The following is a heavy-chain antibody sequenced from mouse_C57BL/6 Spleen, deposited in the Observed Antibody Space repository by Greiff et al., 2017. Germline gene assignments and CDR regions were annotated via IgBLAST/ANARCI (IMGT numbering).Heavy chain of an antibody. CDR2: IWSDGST. J-gene: IGHJ1*03. CDR1: GFSLTSYG. D-gene: IGHD1-1*01. V-gene: IGHV2-6-1*01. Sequence: VQLQQSGPGLVAPSQSLSITCTVSGFSLTSYGVHWVRQPPGKGLEWLVVIWSDGSTTYNSALKSRLSISKYNSKSQVFLKMNSLQTDDTAMYYCARHSNYYGSSYWYFDGWGTGTTVTVSS. CDR3: ARHSNYYGSSYWYFDG.